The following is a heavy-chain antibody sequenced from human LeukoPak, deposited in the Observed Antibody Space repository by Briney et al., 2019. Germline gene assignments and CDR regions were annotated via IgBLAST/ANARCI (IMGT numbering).Heavy chain of an antibody. CDR1: GGSISNYY. J-gene: IGHJ4*02. D-gene: IGHD6-19*01. V-gene: IGHV4-59*13. CDR2: IYYSGTT. CDR3: ARDLGSSGWSGSY. Sequence: SETLSLTCTVSGGSISNYYWSWVRQPPGKGLEWIGHIYYSGTTNYSPSLKSRVTISVDTSKNQFSLKLNSVTAADTAVYYCARDLGSSGWSGSYWGQGTLVTVSS.